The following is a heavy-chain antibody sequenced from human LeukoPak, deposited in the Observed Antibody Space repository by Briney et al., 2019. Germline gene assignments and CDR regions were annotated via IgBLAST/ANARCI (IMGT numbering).Heavy chain of an antibody. Sequence: GGSLRLSCAASGFTFSSYWMHWVRQAPGKGLVWVSRIKSDGSSTSYADSVKGRFTISRDNAKNSLFLQMNSLRAEDTAVYYCARDFHYSTLDYWGQGILVTVTS. J-gene: IGHJ4*02. CDR3: ARDFHYSTLDY. D-gene: IGHD6-13*01. V-gene: IGHV3-74*01. CDR1: GFTFSSYW. CDR2: IKSDGSST.